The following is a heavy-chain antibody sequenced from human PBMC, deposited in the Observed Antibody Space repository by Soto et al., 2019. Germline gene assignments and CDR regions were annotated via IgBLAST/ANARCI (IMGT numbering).Heavy chain of an antibody. CDR1: GYTFTGYY. Sequence: GASVKVSCKASGYTFTGYYMHWVRQAPGQGLEWMGWINPNSGGTNYAQKFQGWVTMTRDTSISTAYMELSRLRSDDTAVYYCAREKKGLVTGNWFDPWGQGTLVTVSS. D-gene: IGHD3-9*01. CDR2: INPNSGGT. V-gene: IGHV1-2*04. CDR3: AREKKGLVTGNWFDP. J-gene: IGHJ5*02.